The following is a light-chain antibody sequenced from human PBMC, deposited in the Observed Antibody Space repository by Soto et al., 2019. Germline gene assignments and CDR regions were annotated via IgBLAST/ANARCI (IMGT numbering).Light chain of an antibody. CDR2: GAS. Sequence: EIVLTQSPGTPSLSPGERATLSCRASQSVSRSLLAWYQQKPGQAPRLLIYGASTRATGIADRFSGSGSGTDFTLTISRLEPEDFAVYYCQQYGNPPPYSFGQGTKVDIK. CDR1: QSVSRSL. CDR3: QQYGNPPPYS. J-gene: IGKJ2*03. V-gene: IGKV3-20*01.